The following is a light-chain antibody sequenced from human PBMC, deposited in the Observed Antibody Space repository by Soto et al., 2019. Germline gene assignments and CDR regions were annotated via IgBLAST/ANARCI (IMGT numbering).Light chain of an antibody. CDR3: RSYFTANSRD. J-gene: IGLJ1*01. CDR1: STYIGRYDF. V-gene: IGLV2-14*03. CDR2: AAS. Sequence: QSVLTQPASVSGSPGQSITISCTGTSTYIGRYDFVSWYQQHPGKAPKLIIYAASNRPSEVSSRFSGSKSGEKASLTISGLQAEDAADYYGRSYFTANSRDFGTRTKVTV.